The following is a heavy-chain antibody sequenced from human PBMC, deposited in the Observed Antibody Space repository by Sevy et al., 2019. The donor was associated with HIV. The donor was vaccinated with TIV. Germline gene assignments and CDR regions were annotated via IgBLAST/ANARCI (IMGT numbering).Heavy chain of an antibody. V-gene: IGHV3-48*03. CDR2: ITYSGSTT. CDR3: ARGTATYYYGSGGMDV. J-gene: IGHJ6*02. D-gene: IGHD3-10*01. CDR1: GFTFNTYE. Sequence: GGSLRLSCAASGFTFNTYEMNWVRQAPGKGLEWISYITYSGSTTYYAESVKGRFTISRDNAKNSLSLQMNSLRPEETAVYYCARGTATYYYGSGGMDVWGQGTTVTVSS.